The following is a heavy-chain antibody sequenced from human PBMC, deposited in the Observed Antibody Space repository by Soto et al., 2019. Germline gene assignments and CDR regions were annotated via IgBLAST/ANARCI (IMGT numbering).Heavy chain of an antibody. J-gene: IGHJ6*03. CDR1: GFTFSSYS. CDR3: ARDRIAAAGSGPAYYYYMDV. V-gene: IGHV3-21*01. CDR2: ISSSSSYI. Sequence: GGSLRLSCAASGFTFSSYSMNWVRQAPGKGLEWVSSISSSSSYIYYADSVKGRFTISRDNAKNSLYLQMNSLRAEDTAVYYCARDRIAAAGSGPAYYYYMDVGGKGTTVTVSS. D-gene: IGHD6-13*01.